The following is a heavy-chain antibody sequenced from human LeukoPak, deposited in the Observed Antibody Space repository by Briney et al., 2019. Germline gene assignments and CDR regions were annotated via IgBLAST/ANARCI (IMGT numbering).Heavy chain of an antibody. CDR3: ALAPNSNWFDF. Sequence: SETLSLTCTVSGDSISNFYWNWIRQSPGKGLEWIGNIHYSGSSVYNPSPKSRGTISIDTSRKQFFLKLSSVTAADTAVYFCALAPNSNWFDFWGPGTLVTVSS. D-gene: IGHD2-8*01. V-gene: IGHV4-59*08. CDR1: GDSISNFY. J-gene: IGHJ5*01. CDR2: IHYSGSS.